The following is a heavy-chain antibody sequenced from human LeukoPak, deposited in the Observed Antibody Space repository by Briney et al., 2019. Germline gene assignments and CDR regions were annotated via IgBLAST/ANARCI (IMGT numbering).Heavy chain of an antibody. J-gene: IGHJ5*02. CDR1: GFSFNGYW. Sequence: GGSLRLSCAASGFSFNGYWMSWVRLAPGKGLEWVANIKGDGSAQYYVDSVKGRFTISRDNAKNSLNLQMNSLRAEDTAVYYCATTSNAPGNHWGQGTLVTVSS. CDR2: IKGDGSAQ. CDR3: ATTSNAPGNH. V-gene: IGHV3-7*01.